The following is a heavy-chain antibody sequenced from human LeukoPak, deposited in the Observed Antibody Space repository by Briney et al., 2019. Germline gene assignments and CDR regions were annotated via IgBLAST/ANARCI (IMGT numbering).Heavy chain of an antibody. Sequence: ASVKVSCKASGYTFTGYYMHWVRQAPGQGLEWMGWISAYNGNTNYAQKLQGRVTMTTDTSTSTAYMELRSLRSDDTAVYYCARVYCSSTSCYDYWGQGTLVTVSS. D-gene: IGHD2-2*01. J-gene: IGHJ4*02. CDR3: ARVYCSSTSCYDY. CDR1: GYTFTGYY. V-gene: IGHV1-18*04. CDR2: ISAYNGNT.